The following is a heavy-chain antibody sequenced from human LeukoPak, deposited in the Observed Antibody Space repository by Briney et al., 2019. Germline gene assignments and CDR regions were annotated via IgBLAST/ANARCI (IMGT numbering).Heavy chain of an antibody. CDR3: ARTRDYGNWYFDL. CDR1: GGTFSSYT. D-gene: IGHD4-17*01. V-gene: IGHV1-69*02. J-gene: IGHJ2*01. CDR2: TIPILGIA. Sequence: SVKVSCKASGGTFSSYTISWVRQAPGQGLEWMGRTIPILGIANYAQKFQGRVTITADKSMSTAYMELSSLRSEDTAVYYCARTRDYGNWYFDLWGRGTLVTVSS.